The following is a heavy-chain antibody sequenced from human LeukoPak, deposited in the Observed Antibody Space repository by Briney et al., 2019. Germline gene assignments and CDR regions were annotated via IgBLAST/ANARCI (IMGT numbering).Heavy chain of an antibody. Sequence: GGSLRLSCAASGFSFAYYAMHWVRQAPGKGLEWVSLITANGDSTYYADSVRGRFTISRDNSKNSLSPQMNSLRTEDTALYYCAKDIEAGTAGFSFDYWGQETLVAVSS. D-gene: IGHD2-21*02. CDR3: AKDIEAGTAGFSFDY. CDR1: GFSFAYYA. CDR2: ITANGDST. V-gene: IGHV3-43*02. J-gene: IGHJ4*02.